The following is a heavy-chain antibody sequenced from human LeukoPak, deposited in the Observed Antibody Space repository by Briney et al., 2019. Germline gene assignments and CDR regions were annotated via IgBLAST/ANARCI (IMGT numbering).Heavy chain of an antibody. Sequence: SETLCLTCTVSGGSISSGSYDWSWIRQPAGKGREWIGLIYTSGRTNYNPSLKSRVTISVDASKNQFSLKLTSVTAADTAVYYCARDASYYYDSSGYSHFVHWGQGTLVTVSS. V-gene: IGHV4-61*02. CDR2: IYTSGRT. J-gene: IGHJ4*02. CDR3: ARDASYYYDSSGYSHFVH. D-gene: IGHD3-22*01. CDR1: GGSISSGSYD.